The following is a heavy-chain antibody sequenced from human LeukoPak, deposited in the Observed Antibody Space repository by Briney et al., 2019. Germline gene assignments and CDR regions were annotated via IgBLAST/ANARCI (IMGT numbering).Heavy chain of an antibody. Sequence: GRSLRLSCAASGFTFSSYGMHWVRQAPGKGLEWVAVISYDGSNKYYADSVKGRFTISRDNSKNTLCLQMNSLRAEDTAVYYCAKDRNYDFWSGYYYYGMDVWGQGTTVTVSS. CDR3: AKDRNYDFWSGYYYYGMDV. D-gene: IGHD3-3*01. CDR2: ISYDGSNK. J-gene: IGHJ6*02. V-gene: IGHV3-30*18. CDR1: GFTFSSYG.